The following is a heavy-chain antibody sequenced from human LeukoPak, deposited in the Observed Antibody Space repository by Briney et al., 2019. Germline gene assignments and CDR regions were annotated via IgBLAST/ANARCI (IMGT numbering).Heavy chain of an antibody. CDR1: GGSISSSSYY. Sequence: PSETLSLTCTVSGGSISSSSYYWGWIRQPPGKGLEWIGSIYYSGSTYYNPSLKSRVTISVDTSKNQFSLKLSSVTAADTAEYYCASGSGSYYGAFDIWGQGTMVTVSS. V-gene: IGHV4-39*01. D-gene: IGHD1-26*01. CDR2: IYYSGST. J-gene: IGHJ3*02. CDR3: ASGSGSYYGAFDI.